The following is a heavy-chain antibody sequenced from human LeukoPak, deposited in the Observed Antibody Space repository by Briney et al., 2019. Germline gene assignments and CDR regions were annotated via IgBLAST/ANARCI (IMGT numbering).Heavy chain of an antibody. D-gene: IGHD3-10*01. Sequence: ASVKVSCKASGYTFTSYYMHWVRQAPGQGLEWMGWINPNSGGTNYAQKFQGRVTMTRDTSISTAYMELSRLRSDDTAVYYCARETGGYYGSGSLDYWGQGTLVTVSS. CDR1: GYTFTSYY. J-gene: IGHJ4*02. V-gene: IGHV1-2*02. CDR2: INPNSGGT. CDR3: ARETGGYYGSGSLDY.